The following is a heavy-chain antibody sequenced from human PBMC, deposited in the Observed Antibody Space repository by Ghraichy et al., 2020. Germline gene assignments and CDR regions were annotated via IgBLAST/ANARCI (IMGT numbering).Heavy chain of an antibody. V-gene: IGHV3-11*04. J-gene: IGHJ5*02. CDR2: ISSSGNMI. CDR3: ASFPSPLPYCGGDCPGPFDP. Sequence: GESLNISCAASGFTFSDYYMNWIRQAPGKGLEWLSYISSSGNMIYYADSVRGRFTISRDNARNSLYLQMNSLRVEDTAVYYCASFPSPLPYCGGDCPGPFDPWGQGTLVTVSS. CDR1: GFTFSDYY. D-gene: IGHD2-21*02.